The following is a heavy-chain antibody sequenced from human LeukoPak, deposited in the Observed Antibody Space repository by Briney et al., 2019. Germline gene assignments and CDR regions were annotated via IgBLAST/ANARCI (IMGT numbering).Heavy chain of an antibody. CDR2: IGTTGDT. D-gene: IGHD3-22*01. Sequence: GGSLRLSCAASGFTFSSYAMSWVRQATGKGLEWVSGIGTTGDTYYPGSVKGRFTISRENAKNSLYLQMNSLSAGDTAVYYCARGLYYYDSSGYYGDTFDIWGQGTMVSVSS. CDR3: ARGLYYYDSSGYYGDTFDI. J-gene: IGHJ3*02. CDR1: GFTFSSYA. V-gene: IGHV3-13*04.